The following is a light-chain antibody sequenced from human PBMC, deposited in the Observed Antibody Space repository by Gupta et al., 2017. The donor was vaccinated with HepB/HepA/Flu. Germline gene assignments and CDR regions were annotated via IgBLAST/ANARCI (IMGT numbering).Light chain of an antibody. Sequence: EIQMTQSPSSLSASVVDRVTITCRASQSISSYLNWYQQKPGKAPQLLIYAASSLQSGVLSSFSGSGSGTAFILTISSLQPEDFVTYYCQRSYSTSRSFGQGTKLEIK. V-gene: IGKV1-39*01. CDR1: QSISSY. J-gene: IGKJ2*04. CDR2: AAS. CDR3: QRSYSTSRS.